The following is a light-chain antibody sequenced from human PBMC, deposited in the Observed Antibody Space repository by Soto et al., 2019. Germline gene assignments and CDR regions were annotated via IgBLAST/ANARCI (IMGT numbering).Light chain of an antibody. V-gene: IGKV1-9*01. J-gene: IGKJ5*01. CDR3: HQLNSYPHS. Sequence: IQLIPSPSSLSATVGDRVPITLPASQGISNSLAWYQQKPGNAPKLLIYAASTLESGVPSRFGGSGSGTDFTLTISSLQPEDFATYYCHQLNSYPHSFGQGTRLEIK. CDR2: AAS. CDR1: QGISNS.